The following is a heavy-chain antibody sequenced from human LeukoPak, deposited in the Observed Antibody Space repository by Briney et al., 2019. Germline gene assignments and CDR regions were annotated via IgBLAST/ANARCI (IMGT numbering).Heavy chain of an antibody. V-gene: IGHV3-21*01. Sequence: PGGSLRLSCAASGFTFSSYSMNWVRQAPGKGLEWVSSISSSSSYIYYADSVKGRFTISRDNAKNSLYLQTNSLRAEDTAVYYCARPRSTTVTHDAFDIWGQGTMVTVSS. CDR1: GFTFSSYS. CDR2: ISSSSSYI. CDR3: ARPRSTTVTHDAFDI. J-gene: IGHJ3*02. D-gene: IGHD4-17*01.